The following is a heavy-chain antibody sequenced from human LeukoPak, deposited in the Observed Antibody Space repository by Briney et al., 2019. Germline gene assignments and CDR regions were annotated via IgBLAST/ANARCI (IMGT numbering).Heavy chain of an antibody. D-gene: IGHD2-2*01. CDR1: GGSVNSYY. CDR3: VRDGRGYCSSSSVCYSWFDP. V-gene: IGHV4-4*07. Sequence: SETLSLTCTVSGGSVNSYYWSWIRQPAGKGLEWIGRIYTSGTTNYNPSLKSRVSMSVDTSKNQFSLKLSSLTAADTAVYYCVRDGRGYCSSSSVCYSWFDPWGQGTLVAVSS. J-gene: IGHJ5*02. CDR2: IYTSGTT.